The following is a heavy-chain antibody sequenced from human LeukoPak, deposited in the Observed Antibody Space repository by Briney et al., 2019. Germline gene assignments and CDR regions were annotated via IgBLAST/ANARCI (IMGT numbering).Heavy chain of an antibody. CDR1: GFNFNSFA. CDR3: AKDVRVGGGGMDV. J-gene: IGHJ6*02. D-gene: IGHD1-26*01. V-gene: IGHV3-23*01. CDR2: VSSSGANA. Sequence: GGSLRLSCAASGFNFNSFAMNWVRQAPGKGLEWVSLVSSSGANAYYVDSVKGRFTISRDNSRNTVSLQMNSLRGEDTAVYYCAKDVRVGGGGMDVWGQGTPVTVSS.